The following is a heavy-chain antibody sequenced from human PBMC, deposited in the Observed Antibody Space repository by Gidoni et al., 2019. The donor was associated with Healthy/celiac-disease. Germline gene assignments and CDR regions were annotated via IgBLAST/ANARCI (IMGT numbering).Heavy chain of an antibody. V-gene: IGHV4-34*01. J-gene: IGHJ6*02. CDR3: ARGRQWLVLYYYYYGMDV. Sequence: QVQLQQWGAGLLKPSETLSLTCAVYGGSFSGYYWSWIRQPPGKGLEWIGEINHSGSTNYNPSLKSRVTISVDTSKNQFSLKLSSVTAADTAVYYCARGRQWLVLYYYYYGMDVWGQGTTVTVSS. CDR2: INHSGST. D-gene: IGHD6-19*01. CDR1: GGSFSGYY.